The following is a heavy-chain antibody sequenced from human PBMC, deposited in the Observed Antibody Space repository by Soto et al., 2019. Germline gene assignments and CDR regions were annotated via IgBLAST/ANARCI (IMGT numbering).Heavy chain of an antibody. CDR1: GFTVSSYH. J-gene: IGHJ4*02. D-gene: IGHD6-25*01. Sequence: EVQLVEAGGGMVQPGGSLRLSCAASGFTVSSYHMSWVRQAPGKGLEWISVIYSAGSADFADSVKGRFTISRDNSKNTLYLQMSSLRAEDTAVYYCARVHSSRYNYFDYWGQGTLVTVS. V-gene: IGHV3-66*01. CDR3: ARVHSSRYNYFDY. CDR2: IYSAGSA.